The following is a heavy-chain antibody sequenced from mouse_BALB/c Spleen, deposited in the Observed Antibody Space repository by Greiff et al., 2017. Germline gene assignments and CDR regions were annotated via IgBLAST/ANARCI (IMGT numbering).Heavy chain of an antibody. CDR3: ARSRLTLYAMDY. D-gene: IGHD2-2*01. CDR2: ISSGSSTI. CDR1: GFTFSSFG. Sequence: EVQLVESGGGLVQPGGSRKLSCAASGFTFSSFGMHWVRQAPEKGLEWVAYISSGSSTIYYADTVKGRFTISRDNPKNTLFLQMTSLRSEDTAMYYCARSRLTLYAMDYWGQGTSVTVSS. J-gene: IGHJ4*01. V-gene: IGHV5-17*02.